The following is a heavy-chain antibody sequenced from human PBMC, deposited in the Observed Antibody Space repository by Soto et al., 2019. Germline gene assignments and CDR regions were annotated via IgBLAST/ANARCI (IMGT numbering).Heavy chain of an antibody. CDR1: GYSFTSYW. CDR2: IDPSDSYT. Sequence: PGESLKISCKGSGYSFTSYWISWVRQMPGKGLEWMGRIDPSDSYTNYSPSFQGHVTISADKSISTAYLQWSSLKASDTAMYYCACEVVDGSSYSDDYYYGMDVWGQGTTVTVSS. D-gene: IGHD2-15*01. CDR3: ACEVVDGSSYSDDYYYGMDV. J-gene: IGHJ6*02. V-gene: IGHV5-10-1*01.